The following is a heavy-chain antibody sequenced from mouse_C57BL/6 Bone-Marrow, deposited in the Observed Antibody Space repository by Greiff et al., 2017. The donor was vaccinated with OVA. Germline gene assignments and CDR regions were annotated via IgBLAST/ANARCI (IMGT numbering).Heavy chain of an antibody. CDR1: GFTFSDYY. CDR3: ARDLTTTVVARGHEYFDV. J-gene: IGHJ1*03. CDR2: INYDGSST. D-gene: IGHD1-1*01. V-gene: IGHV5-16*01. Sequence: EVKLVESEGGLVQPGSSMKLSCTASGFTFSDYYMAWVRQVPEKGLEWVANINYDGSSTYYLDSLKSRFIISRDNAKNILYLQMSSLKSEDTATYYCARDLTTTVVARGHEYFDVWGTGTTVTVSS.